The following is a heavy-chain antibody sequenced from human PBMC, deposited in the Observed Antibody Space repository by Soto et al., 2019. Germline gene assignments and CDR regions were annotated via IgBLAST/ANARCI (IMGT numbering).Heavy chain of an antibody. D-gene: IGHD1-26*01. CDR3: AKGREWELPLDY. CDR1: GFTFSNYA. J-gene: IGHJ4*02. Sequence: GGSLRLSCAASGFTFSNYAMSWVRRAPGKGLEWVSVFSKSGGKKYYADSVKGRFTISRDNSKNTLYLQMNSLRAEDTAVYHCAKGREWELPLDYWGQGTLVTVSS. V-gene: IGHV3-23*01. CDR2: FSKSGGKK.